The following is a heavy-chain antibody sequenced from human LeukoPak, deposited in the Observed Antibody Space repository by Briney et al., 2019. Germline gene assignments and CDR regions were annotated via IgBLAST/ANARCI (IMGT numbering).Heavy chain of an antibody. V-gene: IGHV3-7*01. Sequence: PGGSLRLSCAASGFTFSSFWMSWVRQAPGKGLEWVANIKQDGSDKNYVDSVKGRFTISRDNAKNSLYLQMNSLRPEDTAVYYCVRIYGGTKDYFDYWGQGTLVTVSS. CDR1: GFTFSSFW. J-gene: IGHJ4*02. D-gene: IGHD4-17*01. CDR2: IKQDGSDK. CDR3: VRIYGGTKDYFDY.